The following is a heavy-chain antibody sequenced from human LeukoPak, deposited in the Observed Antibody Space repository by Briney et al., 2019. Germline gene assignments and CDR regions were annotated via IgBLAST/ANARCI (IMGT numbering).Heavy chain of an antibody. CDR2: INPNSGGT. Sequence: GASVNVSCKASGYTFTGYYMHWVRQAPGQGLEWMGWINPNSGGTNYAQKFQGRVTMTRDTSISTAYMELSRLRSDDTAVYYCARELGYCSGGSCWGNDAFDIWGQGTMVTVSS. CDR3: ARELGYCSGGSCWGNDAFDI. V-gene: IGHV1-2*02. CDR1: GYTFTGYY. J-gene: IGHJ3*02. D-gene: IGHD2-15*01.